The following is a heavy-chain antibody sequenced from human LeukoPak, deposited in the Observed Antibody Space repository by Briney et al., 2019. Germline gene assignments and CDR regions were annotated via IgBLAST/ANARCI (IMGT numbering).Heavy chain of an antibody. CDR1: GFTFISYS. Sequence: GGSLRLSCAASGFTFISYSMNWVRQAPGKGLEWVSSISSSSSYIYYADSVKGRFTISRDNAKNSLYLQMNSLRAEDTAVYYCAKHPNQLGVDYWGQGTLVTVSS. V-gene: IGHV3-21*01. CDR3: AKHPNQLGVDY. CDR2: ISSSSSYI. D-gene: IGHD6-6*01. J-gene: IGHJ4*02.